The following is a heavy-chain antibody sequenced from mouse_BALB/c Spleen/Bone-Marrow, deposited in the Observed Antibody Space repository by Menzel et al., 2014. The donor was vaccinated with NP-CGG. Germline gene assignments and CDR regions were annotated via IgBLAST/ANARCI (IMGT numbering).Heavy chain of an antibody. J-gene: IGHJ2*01. D-gene: IGHD3-3*01. CDR2: INPATGGT. CDR1: GYTFTRYY. V-gene: IGHV1S81*02. Sequence: VQLQQSGAELVKPGASVKLSCKASGYTFTRYYLYWVKQRPGQGLEWIGGINPATGGTHLNERFKTKATPTVDKSSSTAYMQLGSLTSEDSAVYYCSLLGDYWGQGTTLTVSS. CDR3: SLLGDY.